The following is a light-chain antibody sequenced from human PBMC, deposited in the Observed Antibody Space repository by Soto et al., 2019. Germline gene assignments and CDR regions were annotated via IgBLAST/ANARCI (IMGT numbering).Light chain of an antibody. CDR1: QGIRND. V-gene: IGKV1-17*01. Sequence: DIQMTQSPSSLSASVGDRVTITCRASQGIRNDLGWYQQKPGKAPKRLIYAASSLQSGVPSRFTAGGSGTESTLTISSLQPEDFATYYGLQQNSYPATWTFGQGTKVEIK. J-gene: IGKJ1*01. CDR3: LQQNSYPATWT. CDR2: AAS.